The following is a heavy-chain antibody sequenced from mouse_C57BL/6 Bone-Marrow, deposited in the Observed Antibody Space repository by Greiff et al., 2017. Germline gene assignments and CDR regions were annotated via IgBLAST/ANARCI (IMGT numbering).Heavy chain of an antibody. V-gene: IGHV3-8*01. CDR1: GYSITSDY. CDR3: ARCVTAYYFDD. D-gene: IGHD1-2*01. Sequence: VQLQESGPGLAKPSQTLSLTCSVTGYSITSDYWNWIRKFPGHNLECMGYLSHSGSTYYNPSPISRISITRETSYNQYYLQLNSVTTEDTATYYCARCVTAYYFDDWGQGTTLTVSS. CDR2: LSHSGST. J-gene: IGHJ2*01.